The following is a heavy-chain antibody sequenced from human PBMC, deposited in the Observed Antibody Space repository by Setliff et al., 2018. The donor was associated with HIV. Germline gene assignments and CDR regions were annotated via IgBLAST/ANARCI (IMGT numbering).Heavy chain of an antibody. CDR2: IYHSGST. Sequence: SETLSLTCAVSGYSISSSYYWGWIRQPPGKGLEWIESIYHSGSTYYNPSLKSRVTMSVDTSKNQFSLKLSSVTAADTAVYYCARLRNWNDVRYFDYWGQGTLVTVSS. V-gene: IGHV4-38-2*01. D-gene: IGHD1-1*01. J-gene: IGHJ4*02. CDR3: ARLRNWNDVRYFDY. CDR1: GYSISSSYY.